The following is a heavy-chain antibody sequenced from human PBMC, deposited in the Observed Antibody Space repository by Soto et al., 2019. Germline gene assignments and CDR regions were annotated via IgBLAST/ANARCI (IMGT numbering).Heavy chain of an antibody. CDR3: ARDGPWGSTLRGMDV. J-gene: IGHJ6*02. CDR1: GGSITSGNYS. V-gene: IGHV4-31*03. CDR2: IYSSGGT. D-gene: IGHD2-15*01. Sequence: QVQLQESGPGLVKPSQTLSLTCTVSGGSITSGNYSWSWIRQHPGKGLEWIGYIYSSGGTYYNPSLRSRVTMSVDTSNNHFSLNLTSVTAADTAVYYWARDGPWGSTLRGMDVWGQGTTVTVSS.